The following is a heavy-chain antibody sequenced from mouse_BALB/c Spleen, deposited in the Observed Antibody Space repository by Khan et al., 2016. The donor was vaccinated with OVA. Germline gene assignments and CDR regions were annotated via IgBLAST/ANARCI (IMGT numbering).Heavy chain of an antibody. CDR1: GFTFSNYG. D-gene: IGHD4-1*01. V-gene: IGHV5-6*01. Sequence: EVELVESGGDLVKPGGSLKLSCAASGFTFSNYGMSLVRQTPDKRLAWVATISSDGTYTYYPDSVKGRFTIPRNNAQNTLYLQMSRLKSEDTAMYYCTSHLTGTVAYWGQGTLVTVSA. CDR2: ISSDGTYT. CDR3: TSHLTGTVAY. J-gene: IGHJ3*01.